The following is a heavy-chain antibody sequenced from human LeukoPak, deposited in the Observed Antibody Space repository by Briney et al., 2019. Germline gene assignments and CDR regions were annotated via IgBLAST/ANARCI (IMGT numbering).Heavy chain of an antibody. J-gene: IGHJ4*02. CDR3: ARQDYDSSGYYPNTIDY. CDR2: IYYSGST. D-gene: IGHD3-22*01. V-gene: IGHV4-34*01. CDR1: GGSFSGYY. Sequence: SETLSLTCAVYGGSFSGYYWSWIRQPPGKGLEWIGSIYYSGSTYYNPSLKSRVTISVDTSKNQFSLKLSSVTAADTAVYYCARQDYDSSGYYPNTIDYWGQGTLVTVSS.